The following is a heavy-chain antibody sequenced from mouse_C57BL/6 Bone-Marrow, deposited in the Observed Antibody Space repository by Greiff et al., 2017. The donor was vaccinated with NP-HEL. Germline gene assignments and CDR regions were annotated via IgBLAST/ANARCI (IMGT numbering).Heavy chain of an antibody. D-gene: IGHD1-1*01. CDR3: AREHYGSSY. Sequence: QVQLQQSGPELVKPGASVKISCKASGYAFSSSWMNWVKQRPGKGLEWIGRIYPGDGDTNYTAKFKGKATLTADKSSSTAYMPLSSLTSEDSAVYFGAREHYGSSYWGQGTTLTVSS. V-gene: IGHV1-82*01. CDR2: IYPGDGDT. CDR1: GYAFSSSW. J-gene: IGHJ2*01.